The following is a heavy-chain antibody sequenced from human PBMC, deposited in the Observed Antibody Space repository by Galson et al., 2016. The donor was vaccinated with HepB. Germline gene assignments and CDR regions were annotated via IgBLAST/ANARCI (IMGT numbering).Heavy chain of an antibody. CDR1: GGPINTGDYY. CDR3: SRGPPEGCGSGACYLGAFDL. D-gene: IGHD2-21*02. Sequence: TLSLTCPVSGGPINTGDYYWSWIRQPPGKALEWIGYIYRSGHIYYNPSLVSRISVSMYTSKTQFSLKLTSVTAAAPAVYYCSRGPPEGCGSGACYLGAFDLWGPGTVVTFSS. V-gene: IGHV4-30-4*01. J-gene: IGHJ3*01. CDR2: IYRSGHI.